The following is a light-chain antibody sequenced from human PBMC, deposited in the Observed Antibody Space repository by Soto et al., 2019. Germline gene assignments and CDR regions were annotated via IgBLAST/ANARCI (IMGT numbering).Light chain of an antibody. Sequence: EIVLTQSPGTLSLSPGEGATLSCRASQSVSNSYLAWYQQKPGQAPRLLIYGASSRATGIPDRFSGSGSGTDFTLTISRLEPEDFAVYYCQQYGSSPPLTFGGGTKVEIK. CDR1: QSVSNSY. CDR2: GAS. V-gene: IGKV3-20*01. J-gene: IGKJ4*01. CDR3: QQYGSSPPLT.